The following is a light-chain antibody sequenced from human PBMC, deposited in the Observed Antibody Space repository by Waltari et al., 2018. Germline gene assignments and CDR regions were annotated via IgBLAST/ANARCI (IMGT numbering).Light chain of an antibody. CDR2: DVS. CDR1: TSDVGGYNY. Sequence: QSALTQPASVSGSPGQSITISCTGTTSDVGGYNYVSWYQQHPGKAPKLMIYDVSKRPSGFSNRFSGSKSGNTASLTISGLLAEDEADYYCCSYAGSSTYVFGTGTKVTVL. V-gene: IGLV2-23*02. J-gene: IGLJ1*01. CDR3: CSYAGSSTYV.